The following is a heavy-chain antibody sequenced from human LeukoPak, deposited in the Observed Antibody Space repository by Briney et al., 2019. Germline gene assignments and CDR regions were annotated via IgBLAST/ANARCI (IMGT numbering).Heavy chain of an antibody. Sequence: GASVKVSCKASGYTFTSHGISWVRQAPGQGLEWRGWISAYNGNTNYAQKLQGRVTMTTDTSTSTAYMELRRLRSDDTAVYYCARDLFGSGWVYYYDMDVWGKGTTVTVSS. CDR3: ARDLFGSGWVYYYDMDV. J-gene: IGHJ6*03. CDR1: GYTFTSHG. D-gene: IGHD6-25*01. CDR2: ISAYNGNT. V-gene: IGHV1-18*01.